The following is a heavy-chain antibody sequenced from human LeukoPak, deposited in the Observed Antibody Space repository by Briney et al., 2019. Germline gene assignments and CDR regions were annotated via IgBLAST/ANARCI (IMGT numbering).Heavy chain of an antibody. CDR1: GFTFSSYA. D-gene: IGHD5-18*01. CDR3: AKGLGYSRDGIDY. V-gene: IGHV3-23*01. Sequence: GGSLRLSCAASGFTFSSYAMSWVRQAPGKGLGWVSDISADGGSRYYADSVKGRFTISRDDSKNTLYLQMSSLRDEDTAVYYCAKGLGYSRDGIDYWGRGTLVTVSS. CDR2: ISADGGSR. J-gene: IGHJ4*02.